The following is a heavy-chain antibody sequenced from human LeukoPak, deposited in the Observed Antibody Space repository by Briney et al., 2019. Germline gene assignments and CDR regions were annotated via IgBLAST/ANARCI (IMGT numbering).Heavy chain of an antibody. V-gene: IGHV3-23*01. D-gene: IGHD6-19*01. CDR3: ARVAGWHWFDP. J-gene: IGHJ5*02. CDR2: IRPSGDNT. Sequence: GSLRLSCAASGFTFSSYSMNWVRQAPGRGLEWVSSIRPSGDNTYYGDSVKGRFTISRDNSKNTVYLQMNNMRVDDTAVYCCARVAGWHWFDPWGQGTLVTVSS. CDR1: GFTFSSYS.